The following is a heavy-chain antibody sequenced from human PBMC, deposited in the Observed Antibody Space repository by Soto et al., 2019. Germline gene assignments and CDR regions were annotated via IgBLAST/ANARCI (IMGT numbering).Heavy chain of an antibody. CDR2: VYYSGRT. V-gene: IGHV4-39*01. CDR3: ARKQLEFWNSLDS. J-gene: IGHJ5*01. D-gene: IGHD1-1*01. CDR1: GASVSSDTHY. Sequence: SETLSLTCTVSGASVSSDTHYWAWVRQPLGKGLEWIGCVYYSGRTYYNPSLKSRVSISIDTSKNQFSAKLTSMTAADTAIYFCARKQLEFWNSLDSWGKGTRVTVSS.